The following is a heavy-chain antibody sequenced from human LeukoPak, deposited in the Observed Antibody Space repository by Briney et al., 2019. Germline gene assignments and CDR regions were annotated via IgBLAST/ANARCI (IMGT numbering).Heavy chain of an antibody. CDR1: GFTFSSYG. J-gene: IGHJ4*02. Sequence: GGSLRLSCAASGFTFSSYGMPWVRQAPGKGLEWVAVISYDGSNKYYADSVKGRFTISRDNSKNTLYLQMNSLRAEDTAVYYCAKSPFKRPLGYCSGGSCYEYYFDYWGQGTLVTVSS. CDR2: ISYDGSNK. CDR3: AKSPFKRPLGYCSGGSCYEYYFDY. V-gene: IGHV3-30*18. D-gene: IGHD2-15*01.